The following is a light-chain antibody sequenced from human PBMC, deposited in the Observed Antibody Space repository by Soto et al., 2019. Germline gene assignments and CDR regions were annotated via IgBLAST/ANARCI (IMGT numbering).Light chain of an antibody. J-gene: IGLJ1*01. V-gene: IGLV2-8*01. CDR2: EVT. CDR3: SSYAGSNNFPYV. CDR1: SSDVGGYNY. Sequence: QSALTQPPSASGSPGQSVTISCTGTSSDVGGYNYVSWYQQHPGKAPKLMIYEVTKRPSGVPDRFSGSKSDNTASLTVSGLQAEDEADYYCSSYAGSNNFPYVFGTGTRSPS.